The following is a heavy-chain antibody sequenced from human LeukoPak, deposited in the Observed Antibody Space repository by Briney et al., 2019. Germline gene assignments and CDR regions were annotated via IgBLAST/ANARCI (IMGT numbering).Heavy chain of an antibody. J-gene: IGHJ4*02. Sequence: SETLSLTCTVSGDSISNHNYFWGWIRQPPGKGLEWIGSIHYIGSTYFNLSLMSRVTVSVDTSKNHFSLKLTSVTAADTGVYYCATSVYSSGWHPFFDYWGQGAPVIVSS. CDR2: IHYIGST. V-gene: IGHV4-39*02. CDR3: ATSVYSSGWHPFFDY. D-gene: IGHD6-19*01. CDR1: GDSISNHNYF.